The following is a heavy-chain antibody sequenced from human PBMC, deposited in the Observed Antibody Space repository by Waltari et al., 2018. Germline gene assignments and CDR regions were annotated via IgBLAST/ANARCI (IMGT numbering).Heavy chain of an antibody. J-gene: IGHJ4*02. CDR2: IKSDGSQQ. CDR3: ARDISWYQFDS. D-gene: IGHD1-20*01. Sequence: EVQLVECGGGLVQPGGSLRLSCADSGFTFSSHWMCWVRQAPGKGLEGVAMIKSDGSQQYYVDSVNGRFTISRDNAKNSLYLQMTSLRAEDTAVYYCARDISWYQFDSWGQGTLVTVSS. V-gene: IGHV3-7*01. CDR1: GFTFSSHW.